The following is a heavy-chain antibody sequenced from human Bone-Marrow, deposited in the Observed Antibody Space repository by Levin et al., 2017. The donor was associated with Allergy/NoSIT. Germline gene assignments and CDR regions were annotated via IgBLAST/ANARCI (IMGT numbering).Heavy chain of an antibody. Sequence: PGGSLRLSCEASGFTFSTHWMHWVRQAPGKGLVWVSRMSSDGSSRTYADSVKGRFTISRDNAKSTLYLQMNSLTAEDTAVYYCAKAGRVAPPQTWFDPWGQGTLVTVSS. D-gene: IGHD3-16*01. J-gene: IGHJ5*02. CDR3: AKAGRVAPPQTWFDP. CDR1: GFTFSTHW. CDR2: MSSDGSSR. V-gene: IGHV3-74*01.